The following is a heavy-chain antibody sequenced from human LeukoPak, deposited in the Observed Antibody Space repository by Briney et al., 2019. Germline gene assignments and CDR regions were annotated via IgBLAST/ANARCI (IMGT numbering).Heavy chain of an antibody. CDR3: ARDRTVTTWLDY. Sequence: GGSLRLSCAASGFTFSSYSMNWVRQAPGKGLEWVSYISSSSSYIYYADSVKGRFTISRDNAKNSLYLQMNSLRAEDTAVYYCARDRTVTTWLDYWGQGTLVTVSS. D-gene: IGHD4-11*01. V-gene: IGHV3-21*05. CDR2: ISSSSSYI. J-gene: IGHJ4*02. CDR1: GFTFSSYS.